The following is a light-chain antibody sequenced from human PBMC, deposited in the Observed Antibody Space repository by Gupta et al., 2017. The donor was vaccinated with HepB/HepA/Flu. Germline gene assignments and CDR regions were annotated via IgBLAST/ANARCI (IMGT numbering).Light chain of an antibody. CDR2: KAS. CDR1: QSISTW. CDR3: QQYKTYPIT. Sequence: DIQMTQSPSTLSASVGDRVTITCRASQSISTWLAWYQQKPGKAPRLLIYKASTLKSGVPSRFSGSRSGTEFTLTISSLQPDDFATYYCQQYKTYPITFGGGTMVEIK. V-gene: IGKV1-5*03. J-gene: IGKJ4*01.